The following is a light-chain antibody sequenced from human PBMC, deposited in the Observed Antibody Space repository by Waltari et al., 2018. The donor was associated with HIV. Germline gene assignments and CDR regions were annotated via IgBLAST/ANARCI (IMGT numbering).Light chain of an antibody. J-gene: IGKJ4*01. Sequence: EIVLTQSPGTLSLSPGDRATLSCRASQSVRSASLAWYQQKPGQSPRLLNYGASSRAPAIPDRFSGSGAVTDFILTISSLEPEDCAVYYCQQYAASPLTFGGGTKVEIK. CDR3: QQYAASPLT. CDR2: GAS. V-gene: IGKV3-20*01. CDR1: QSVRSAS.